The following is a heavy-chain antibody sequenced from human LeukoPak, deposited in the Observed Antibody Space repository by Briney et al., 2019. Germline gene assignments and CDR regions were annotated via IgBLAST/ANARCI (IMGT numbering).Heavy chain of an antibody. Sequence: ASVKVSCKASGYTFTSYYMHWVRQAPGQGLEWMGIINPSGGSTSYAQKFQGRVTMTRDTSTSTVYMELSSLRSEDTAVYYCASLSIAVAGPAYYYYGMDVWGQGTTVTVSS. CDR1: GYTFTSYY. J-gene: IGHJ6*02. D-gene: IGHD6-19*01. CDR2: INPSGGST. V-gene: IGHV1-46*03. CDR3: ASLSIAVAGPAYYYYGMDV.